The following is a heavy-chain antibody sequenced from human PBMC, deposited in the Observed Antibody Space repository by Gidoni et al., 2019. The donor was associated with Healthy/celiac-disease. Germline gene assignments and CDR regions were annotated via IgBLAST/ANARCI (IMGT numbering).Heavy chain of an antibody. V-gene: IGHV3-23*01. Sequence: EVQLLESGGGLVQPGGSLRLSCAASGFTFSSYVMSWVRQAPGKGLEWVSAISGSGGSTYYADSVKGRFTISRDNSKNTLYLQMNSLRAEDTAVYYCAKVSSSYGGNWDDWYFDLWGRGTLVTVSS. CDR2: ISGSGGST. J-gene: IGHJ2*01. D-gene: IGHD2-15*01. CDR3: AKVSSSYGGNWDDWYFDL. CDR1: GFTFSSYV.